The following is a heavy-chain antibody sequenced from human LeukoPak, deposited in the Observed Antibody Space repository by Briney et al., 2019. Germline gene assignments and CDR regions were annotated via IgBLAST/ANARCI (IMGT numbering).Heavy chain of an antibody. J-gene: IGHJ6*02. CDR1: GGSISSGGYY. CDR2: IYYSGST. D-gene: IGHD4-17*01. V-gene: IGHV4-31*03. Sequence: SQTLSLTCTVSGGSISSGGYYWSWIRQHPGKDLEWIGYIYYSGSTYYNPSLKSRVTISVDTSKNQFSLKLSSVTAADTAVYYCARGGSVTTVTNFVWGQGTTVTVSS. CDR3: ARGGSVTTVTNFV.